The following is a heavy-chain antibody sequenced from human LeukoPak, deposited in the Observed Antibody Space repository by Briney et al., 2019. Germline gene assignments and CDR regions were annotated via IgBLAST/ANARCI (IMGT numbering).Heavy chain of an antibody. CDR2: ISYDGSNK. Sequence: PGRSLRLSCAASGFTFSSYAMHWVRQAPGKGLEWVAVISYDGSNKYYADSVKGRFTISRDNSKNTLYPQMNSLRAEDTAVYYCARDLPHPLVEMAMDYWGQGTLVTVSS. CDR1: GFTFSSYA. CDR3: ARDLPHPLVEMAMDY. J-gene: IGHJ4*02. V-gene: IGHV3-30*04. D-gene: IGHD5-24*01.